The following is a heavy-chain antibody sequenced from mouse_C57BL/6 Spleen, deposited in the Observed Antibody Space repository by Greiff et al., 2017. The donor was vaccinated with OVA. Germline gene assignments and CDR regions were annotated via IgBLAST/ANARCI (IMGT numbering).Heavy chain of an antibody. Sequence: VQLQQSGAELVKPGASVKISCKASGYAFSSYWMNWVKQRPGKGLEWIGQIYPGDGDTNYHGKFKGKATLTADKSSSTAYMQLSSLTSEDSAVYFCARMIYDGYRFDYWGQGTTLTVSS. CDR2: IYPGDGDT. CDR3: ARMIYDGYRFDY. J-gene: IGHJ2*01. CDR1: GYAFSSYW. V-gene: IGHV1-80*01. D-gene: IGHD2-3*01.